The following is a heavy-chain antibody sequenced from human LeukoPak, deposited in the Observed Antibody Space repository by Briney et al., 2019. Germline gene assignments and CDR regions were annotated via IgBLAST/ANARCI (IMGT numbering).Heavy chain of an antibody. Sequence: ASVKVSCKASGGTFISYTISWVRQAPGQGLEWMGRIIPILGIANYAQKFQGRVTITADKSTSTAYMELSSLRPEDTAVYYCARVASRRDFTIFGIVYWGQGTLVTVSS. CDR3: ARVASRRDFTIFGIVY. J-gene: IGHJ4*02. V-gene: IGHV1-69*02. CDR1: GGTFISYT. CDR2: IIPILGIA. D-gene: IGHD3-3*01.